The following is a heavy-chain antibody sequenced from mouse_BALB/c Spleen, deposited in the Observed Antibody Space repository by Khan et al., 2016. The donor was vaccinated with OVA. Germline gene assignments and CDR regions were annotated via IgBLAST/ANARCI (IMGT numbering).Heavy chain of an antibody. D-gene: IGHD1-1*01. Sequence: QIQLVQSGAELVRPGASVKLSCKTSGYIFTSYWIHWVKQRSGQGLEWIARIYPGTDNTYYNQKLKDKASLTADKSSSTAYLQLSSLKSEDSAVYFCAREEALYYFDYWGQGTTLTVSS. V-gene: IGHV1-76*01. J-gene: IGHJ2*01. CDR2: IYPGTDNT. CDR3: AREEALYYFDY. CDR1: GYIFTSYW.